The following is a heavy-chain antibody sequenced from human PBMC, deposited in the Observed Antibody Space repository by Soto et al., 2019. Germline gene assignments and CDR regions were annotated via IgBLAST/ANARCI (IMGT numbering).Heavy chain of an antibody. CDR3: ERKYPGPRHFDY. CDR1: GFPFNSYS. Sequence: GASLRLSCAASGFPFNSYSIHWVRQAPGKGLAWVSAIGTDGNTYYANSVKGRFTISRDNSRTNLYLKMNTLRVEDTALYYCERKYPGPRHFDYGGQATLVTVSS. J-gene: IGHJ4*01. CDR2: IGTDGNT. D-gene: IGHD2-2*01. V-gene: IGHV3-23*01.